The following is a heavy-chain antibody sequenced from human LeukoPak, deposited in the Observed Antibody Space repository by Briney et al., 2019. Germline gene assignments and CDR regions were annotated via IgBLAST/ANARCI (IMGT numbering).Heavy chain of an antibody. J-gene: IGHJ6*03. D-gene: IGHD6-13*01. Sequence: SQTLSLTCAISGDSVSSNSAAWNWIRQSPSRGLEWLGRTYYRSKWSKWYDDYAVSVKSRITINPDTSKNQFSLQLHSVTPEDTAVYYCARGVAADTDYYFYYMDVWGKGTTVTVSS. CDR2: TYYRSKWSKWYD. CDR3: ARGVAADTDYYFYYMDV. V-gene: IGHV6-1*01. CDR1: GDSVSSNSAA.